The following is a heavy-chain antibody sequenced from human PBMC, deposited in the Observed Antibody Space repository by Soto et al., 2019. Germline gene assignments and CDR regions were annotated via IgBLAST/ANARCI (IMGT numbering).Heavy chain of an antibody. CDR1: GYTFSSYG. Sequence: GASVKVSCKTSGYTFSSYGFSWVRQAPGQGLEWIGWISGYNGNTNYAQRFQGRVTMTTDTSTSTAYMELRSLRSDDTAVYYCARFSYGSDAFDVWGQGTMVTVSS. J-gene: IGHJ3*01. D-gene: IGHD5-18*01. CDR3: ARFSYGSDAFDV. CDR2: ISGYNGNT. V-gene: IGHV1-18*01.